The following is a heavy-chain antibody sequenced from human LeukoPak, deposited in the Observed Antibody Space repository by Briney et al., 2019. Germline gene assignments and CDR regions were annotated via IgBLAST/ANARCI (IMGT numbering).Heavy chain of an antibody. D-gene: IGHD5-24*01. Sequence: SVKVSCKASGGTFSSYAISWVRQAPGQGLEWMGRIIPIFGTANYAQEFQGRVTITTDESTSTAYMELSSLRSEDTAVYYCARDNREMATIGLDYWGQGTLVTVSS. V-gene: IGHV1-69*05. CDR1: GGTFSSYA. CDR3: ARDNREMATIGLDY. CDR2: IIPIFGTA. J-gene: IGHJ4*02.